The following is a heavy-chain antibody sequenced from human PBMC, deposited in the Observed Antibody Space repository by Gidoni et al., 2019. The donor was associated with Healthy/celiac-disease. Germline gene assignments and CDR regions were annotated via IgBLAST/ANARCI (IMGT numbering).Heavy chain of an antibody. D-gene: IGHD3-10*01. J-gene: IGHJ4*02. CDR3: TRLLWFGELQDY. CDR1: GFTVSGSA. CDR2: IRSKANSYAT. V-gene: IGHV3-73*01. Sequence: EVQLVESGGGLVQPGGSLKLYCAASGFTVSGSAMHWVRQASGKGLGWFCRIRSKANSYATAYAASVKGRFTISRDDSKNTAYLQMNSLKSEDTAVYYCTRLLWFGELQDYWGQGTLVTVSS.